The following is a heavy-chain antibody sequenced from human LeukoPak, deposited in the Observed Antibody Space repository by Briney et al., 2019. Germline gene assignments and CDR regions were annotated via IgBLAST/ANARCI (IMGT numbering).Heavy chain of an antibody. CDR3: ARLLGLRDY. V-gene: IGHV4-39*07. J-gene: IGHJ4*02. Sequence: SETLSLTCTVSGGSLSSSSYYWGWIRQPPGKGLEWIGSIYYSGTTYYNPALKSRVTISVDTSKNQFSLKVSSVTAADTAVYYCARLLGLRDYWGQGTLVTVSS. D-gene: IGHD3-3*02. CDR1: GGSLSSSSYY. CDR2: IYYSGTT.